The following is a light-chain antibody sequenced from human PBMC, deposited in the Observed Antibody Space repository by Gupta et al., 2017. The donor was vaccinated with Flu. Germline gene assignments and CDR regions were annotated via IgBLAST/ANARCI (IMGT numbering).Light chain of an antibody. CDR1: QSISSY. CDR2: AAS. CDR3: QQSYSTHS. J-gene: IGKJ2*03. Sequence: EIKMMQSPSSLSASVGDRVTITCRASQSISSYLNCYQQKPGKAPKLLIYAASSLQSGVPSRCSGSGSGTDFTITISSLQPEEVSTYYCQQSYSTHSFGQGTKLEIK. V-gene: IGKV1-39*01.